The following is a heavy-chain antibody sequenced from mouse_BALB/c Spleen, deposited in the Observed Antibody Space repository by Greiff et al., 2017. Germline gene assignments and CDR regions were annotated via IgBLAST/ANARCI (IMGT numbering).Heavy chain of an antibody. CDR2: IYWDDDK. J-gene: IGHJ3*01. CDR3: ARSGDYDYDVLAY. CDR1: GFSLSTSGMG. D-gene: IGHD2-4*01. Sequence: QVTLKVSGPGILQPSQTLSLTCSFSGFSLSTSGMGVSWIRQPSGKGLEWLAHIYWDDDKRYNPSLKSRLTISKDTSSNQVFLKITSVDTADTATYYCARSGDYDYDVLAYWGQGTLVTVSA. V-gene: IGHV8-12*01.